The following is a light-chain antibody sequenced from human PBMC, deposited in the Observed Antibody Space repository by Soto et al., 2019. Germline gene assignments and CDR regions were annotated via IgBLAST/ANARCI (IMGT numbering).Light chain of an antibody. CDR2: GAS. J-gene: IGKJ1*01. Sequence: EILMTQSPSTLSVSPGERATLSCRASQTVSSSLAWYQQTPGQAPRLLIYGASSRATGIPARFSGSGSGTEFTLTISSLQSEDFEVYYCQQYNDWPRTFGQGTKVDIK. CDR3: QQYNDWPRT. CDR1: QTVSSS. V-gene: IGKV3-15*01.